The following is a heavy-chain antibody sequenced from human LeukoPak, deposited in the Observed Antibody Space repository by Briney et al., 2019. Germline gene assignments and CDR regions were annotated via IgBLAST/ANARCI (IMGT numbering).Heavy chain of an antibody. Sequence: GGSLRLSCAASGFTFSSYSMNWVRQAPGKGLEWVSYISSSSSTIYYADSVKGRFTNSRDNAKNSLYLQMNSLRAEDTAVYYCAGESYYDSSPYDYWGQGTLVTVSS. CDR3: AGESYYDSSPYDY. D-gene: IGHD3-22*01. V-gene: IGHV3-48*01. J-gene: IGHJ4*02. CDR2: ISSSSSTI. CDR1: GFTFSSYS.